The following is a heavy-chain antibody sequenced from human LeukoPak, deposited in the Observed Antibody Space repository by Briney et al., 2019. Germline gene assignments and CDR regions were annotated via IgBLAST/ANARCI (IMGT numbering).Heavy chain of an antibody. D-gene: IGHD1-1*01. J-gene: IGHJ3*02. CDR3: ARHGNGAFDI. V-gene: IGHV4-59*08. CDR2: IYYSGST. CDR1: GGSFSGYY. Sequence: SETLSLTCAVYGGSFSGYYWSWIRQPPGKGLEWIGFIYYSGSTNYSPSLKSRVTISVDTSKNQFSLKLTSVTAADTAVYYCARHGNGAFDIWGQGTMVTASS.